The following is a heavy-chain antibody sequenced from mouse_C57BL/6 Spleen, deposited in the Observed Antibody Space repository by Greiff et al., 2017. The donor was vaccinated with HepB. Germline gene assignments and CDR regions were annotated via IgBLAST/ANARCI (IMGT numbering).Heavy chain of an antibody. CDR3: AKNKDYYGSSNAMDY. V-gene: IGHV2-4*01. CDR2: IWSGGST. Sequence: QVQLKESGPGLVQPSQSLSITCTVSGFSLTSYGVHWVRQPPGKGLEWLGVIWSGGSTDYNAAFISRLSISKDNSKSQVFFKMNSLQADDTAIYYCAKNKDYYGSSNAMDYWGQGTSVTVSS. CDR1: GFSLTSYG. J-gene: IGHJ4*01. D-gene: IGHD1-1*01.